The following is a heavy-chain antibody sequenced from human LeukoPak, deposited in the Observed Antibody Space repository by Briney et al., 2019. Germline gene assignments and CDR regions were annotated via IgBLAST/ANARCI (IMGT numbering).Heavy chain of an antibody. V-gene: IGHV3-72*01. Sequence: GGSLRLSCAVSGFTFSDHYMDWVRQAPGKGLEWVGRSRNRAKSYTTDYAASVKGRFSISRDDSKSTLYLQMNSLETEDTAVYYCSRDATGDHWGQGTLVSVSS. CDR2: SRNRAKSYTT. J-gene: IGHJ4*02. CDR1: GFTFSDHY. CDR3: SRDATGDH.